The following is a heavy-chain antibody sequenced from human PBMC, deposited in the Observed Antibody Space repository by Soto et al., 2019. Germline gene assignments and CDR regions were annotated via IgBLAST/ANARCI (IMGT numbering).Heavy chain of an antibody. CDR1: GFTFSSYA. CDR2: ISGSGGST. J-gene: IGHJ6*03. CDR3: ASSYQLLDYYYYYMDV. Sequence: GGSLRLSCAASGFTFSSYAMSWVRQAPGKGLEWVSAISGSGGSTYYADSVKGRFTISRDNSKNTLYLQMNSLRAEDTAVYYCASSYQLLDYYYYYMDVWGKGTTVTVSS. D-gene: IGHD2-2*01. V-gene: IGHV3-23*01.